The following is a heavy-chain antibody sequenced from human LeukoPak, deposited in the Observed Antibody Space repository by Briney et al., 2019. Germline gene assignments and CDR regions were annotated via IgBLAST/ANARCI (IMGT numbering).Heavy chain of an antibody. Sequence: GGSLRLSCVDTGITFSSYVMRWVRQAPGKGLEWVSSSGSNSGTYYADSVKGRFTISRDNSKKTLYLQMNGLRAEDTAVYYCAKGLGYRFDDWGQGTLVTVSS. V-gene: IGHV3-23*01. CDR2: SSGSNSGT. J-gene: IGHJ4*02. CDR3: AKGLGYRFDD. D-gene: IGHD3-16*02. CDR1: GITFSSYV.